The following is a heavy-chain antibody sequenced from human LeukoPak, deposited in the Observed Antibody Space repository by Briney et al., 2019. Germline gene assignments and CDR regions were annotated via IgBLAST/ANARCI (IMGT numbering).Heavy chain of an antibody. D-gene: IGHD3-10*01. J-gene: IGHJ3*02. CDR3: ARDMEGFDI. Sequence: GGSLRLSCAASGFTVSSNYMSWVRQAPGKGLEWVSVIYPGGNTYYADSVKGRFTVSRDNSKNTLYLQMNSLRAEDTAVYYCARDMEGFDIWGQGTMVTVSS. CDR2: IYPGGNT. V-gene: IGHV3-53*01. CDR1: GFTVSSNY.